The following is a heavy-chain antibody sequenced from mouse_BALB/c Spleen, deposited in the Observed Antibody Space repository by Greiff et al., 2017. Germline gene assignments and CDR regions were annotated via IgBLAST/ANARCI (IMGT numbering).Heavy chain of an antibody. V-gene: IGHV2-9*02. Sequence: QVQLKQSGPGLVAPSQSLSITCTVSGFSLTSYGVHWVRQPPGKGLEWLGVIWAGGSTNYNSALMSRLSISKDNSKSQVFLKMNSLQTDDTAMYYCARDLSPSPVVATWDAMDYWGQGTSVTVSS. CDR2: IWAGGST. CDR3: ARDLSPSPVVATWDAMDY. D-gene: IGHD1-1*01. CDR1: GFSLTSYG. J-gene: IGHJ4*01.